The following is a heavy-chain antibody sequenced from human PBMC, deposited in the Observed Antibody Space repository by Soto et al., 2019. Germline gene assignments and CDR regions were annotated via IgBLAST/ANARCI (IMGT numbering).Heavy chain of an antibody. D-gene: IGHD4-17*01. CDR1: GFTFSSYG. CDR2: IWYDGSNK. V-gene: IGHV3-33*01. J-gene: IGHJ6*02. Sequence: QVQLVESGGGVVQPGRSLRLSCAASGFTFSSYGMHWVRQAPGKGLEWVAVIWYDGSNKYYADSVKGRFTISRDNSKNTLYLQMNSLRAEDTAVYYCARAVTTSYYYYGMDVWGQGTTVTGSS. CDR3: ARAVTTSYYYYGMDV.